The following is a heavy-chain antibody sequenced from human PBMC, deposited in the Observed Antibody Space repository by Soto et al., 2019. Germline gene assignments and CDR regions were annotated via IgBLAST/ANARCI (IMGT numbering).Heavy chain of an antibody. Sequence: EVQLVESGGGLVEPGGSLRLSCAASGFTFSTYFMNWVRQAPGKGLEWVSSIIDSGNYMYYADSVKGRFIISRDNARNSLYLQMNSLTAEDTAVYYCAREGEGRTAYFVYWGQGALVTVSS. CDR2: IIDSGNYM. CDR3: AREGEGRTAYFVY. CDR1: GFTFSTYF. V-gene: IGHV3-21*01. D-gene: IGHD3-16*01. J-gene: IGHJ4*02.